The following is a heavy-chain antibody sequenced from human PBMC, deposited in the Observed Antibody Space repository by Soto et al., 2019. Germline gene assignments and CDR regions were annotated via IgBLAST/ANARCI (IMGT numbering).Heavy chain of an antibody. Sequence: SVPLSLTCTVSGGSVSSGNYFWSWIRQPPGKGLEWIGYFYYTGSINYNPSLKSRVTISIDASKDQFSLRLSSVTAADTAVYYCARSMFYSDGSNYSPFDYWGQGTLVTVSS. D-gene: IGHD3-22*01. V-gene: IGHV4-61*01. CDR2: FYYTGSI. J-gene: IGHJ4*02. CDR3: ARSMFYSDGSNYSPFDY. CDR1: GGSVSSGNYF.